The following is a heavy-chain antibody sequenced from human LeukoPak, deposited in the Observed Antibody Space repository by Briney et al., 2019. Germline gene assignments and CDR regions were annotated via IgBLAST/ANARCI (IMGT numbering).Heavy chain of an antibody. CDR3: ARWSGSWYF. Sequence: GGSLRLSCAASGFTFSSYWMTWVRQAPGKGLEWVANIKEDGSETYYVDSVKGRFTISRDNAQNSLYLQMNSLRAEDTAVYYCARWSGSWYFWGQGTLVTVSS. CDR2: IKEDGSET. D-gene: IGHD6-13*01. J-gene: IGHJ4*02. V-gene: IGHV3-7*04. CDR1: GFTFSSYW.